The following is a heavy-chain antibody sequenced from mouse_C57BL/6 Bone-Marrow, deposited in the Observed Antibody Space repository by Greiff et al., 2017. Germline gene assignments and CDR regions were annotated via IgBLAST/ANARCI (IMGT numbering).Heavy chain of an antibody. CDR1: GYTFTSYW. D-gene: IGHD1-1*01. V-gene: IGHV1-55*01. CDR2: IYPGSGST. J-gene: IGHJ1*03. Sequence: VQLQRPGAELVKPGASVKMSCKASGYTFTSYWITWVKQRPGQGLEWIGDIYPGSGSTNYNEKFKSKATLTVDTSSSTAYMQLSSLTSEDSAVYYCASNYGSSYWYFDVWGTGTTVTVSS. CDR3: ASNYGSSYWYFDV.